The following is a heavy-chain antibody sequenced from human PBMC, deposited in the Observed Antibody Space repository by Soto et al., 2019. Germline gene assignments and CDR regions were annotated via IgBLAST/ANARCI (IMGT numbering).Heavy chain of an antibody. Sequence: QVQLVESGGGVVQPGRSLRLSCAASGFTFSSYGMHWVRQAPGKGLEWVAVISYDGSNKYYADSVKGRFTISRDNSKNXLXXQMNSLRAEDTAVYYCAKVLDGSSWFHYYYYGMDVWGQGTTVTVSS. CDR3: AKVLDGSSWFHYYYYGMDV. D-gene: IGHD6-13*01. V-gene: IGHV3-30*18. J-gene: IGHJ6*02. CDR1: GFTFSSYG. CDR2: ISYDGSNK.